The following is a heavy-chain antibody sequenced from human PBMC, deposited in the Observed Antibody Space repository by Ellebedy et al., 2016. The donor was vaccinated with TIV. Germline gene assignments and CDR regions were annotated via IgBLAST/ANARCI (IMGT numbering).Heavy chain of an antibody. CDR1: GGSFSGYY. D-gene: IGHD3-9*01. V-gene: IGHV4-34*01. Sequence: SETLSLXCAVYGGSFSGYYWSWIRQPPGKGLEWIGEINHSGSTNYNPSLKSRVTISVDTSKNQFSLKLSSVTAADTAVYYCARGRYDILTGYYPPKGFDPWGQGTLVTVSS. J-gene: IGHJ5*02. CDR3: ARGRYDILTGYYPPKGFDP. CDR2: INHSGST.